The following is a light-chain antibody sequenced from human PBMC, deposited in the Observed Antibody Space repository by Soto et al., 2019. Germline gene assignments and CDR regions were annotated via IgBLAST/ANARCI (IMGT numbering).Light chain of an antibody. CDR1: SSNIGSNY. CDR3: AAWDDSLSGV. CDR2: RNN. J-gene: IGLJ2*01. Sequence: QAVVTQPPSASGTPGQRVTISCSGRSSNIGSNYVYWYQQLPGTAPKLLIYRNNQRPSGVPDRFSGSKSGTSASLAISGLRSEDEADYYCAAWDDSLSGVFGGGTKLTVL. V-gene: IGLV1-47*01.